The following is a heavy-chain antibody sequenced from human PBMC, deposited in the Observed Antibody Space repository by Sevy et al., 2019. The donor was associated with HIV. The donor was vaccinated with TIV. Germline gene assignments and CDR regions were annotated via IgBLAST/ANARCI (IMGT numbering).Heavy chain of an antibody. CDR2: LSFGCGEI. D-gene: IGHD2-8*01. CDR1: GFSFSKYS. CDR3: AREGCTKPHDY. V-gene: IGHV3-23*01. J-gene: IGHJ4*02. Sequence: GGSLRLSCAASGFSFSKYSMSWVSQPPGKGLEWVSTLSFGCGEINHADSVKGRFTISRDNSKSSLYLQMNNLRAEDTAVYYCAREGCTKPHDYWGQGTLVTVSS.